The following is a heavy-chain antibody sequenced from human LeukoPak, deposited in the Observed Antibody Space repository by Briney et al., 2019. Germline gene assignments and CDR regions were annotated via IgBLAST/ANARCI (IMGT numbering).Heavy chain of an antibody. CDR2: ISGSGGST. D-gene: IGHD2-2*01. CDR1: GFTFGTYG. J-gene: IGHJ4*02. CDR3: AKGLIVVVPAAIFDY. Sequence: GGSLRLSCAASGFTFGTYGMTWVRQAPGKGLEWVSAISGSGGSTYYADSVKGRFTISRDNSKNTLYLQMNSLRAEDTAVYYCAKGLIVVVPAAIFDYWGQGTLVTVSS. V-gene: IGHV3-23*01.